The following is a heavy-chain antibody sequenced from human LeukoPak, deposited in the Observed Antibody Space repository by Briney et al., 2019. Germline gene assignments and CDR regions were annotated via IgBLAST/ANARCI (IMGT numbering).Heavy chain of an antibody. D-gene: IGHD2-21*01. Sequence: PGGSLRLSCVASGFSFGIYAMSWVRQAPGKGLQWFSQISGTGGATWYAGFARDRFTISRDNSKKTLYLQMSGLRVEDTAMYYCVKDPRDTYGTNWFVSWGQGTLLIVSS. CDR2: ISGTGGAT. V-gene: IGHV3-23*01. CDR3: VKDPRDTYGTNWFVS. J-gene: IGHJ5*01. CDR1: GFSFGIYA.